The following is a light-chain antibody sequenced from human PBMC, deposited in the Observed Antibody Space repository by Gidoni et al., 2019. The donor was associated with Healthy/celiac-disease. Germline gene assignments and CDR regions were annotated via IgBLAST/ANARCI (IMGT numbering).Light chain of an antibody. CDR3: QQYGGSRT. CDR1: KSHSVSSSY. J-gene: IGKJ1*01. CDR2: GAS. V-gene: IGKV3-20*01. Sequence: EIVLTQSPGTVSLSPGERATLSCRARKSHSVSSSYLAWYQQRPGQAPRLLIYGASSRATGIPDRFSGSGSGTDFTLTISRLEPEDFAVYYCQQYGGSRTFGQGTKVEIK.